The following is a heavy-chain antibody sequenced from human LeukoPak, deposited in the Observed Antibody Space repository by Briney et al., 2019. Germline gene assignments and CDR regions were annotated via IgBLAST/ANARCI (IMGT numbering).Heavy chain of an antibody. J-gene: IGHJ6*04. CDR2: IDPSGGST. D-gene: IGHD1-26*01. V-gene: IGHV1-46*01. CDR3: ARARVGANLLDV. Sequence: ASVKVSCKASGYTFTTYYMHWVRQAPGQGLEWMGMIDPSGGSTNYAQKFQGRVTMTRDTSTSTVYMELSSLRSEDTAVYYSARARVGANLLDVWGKGTTVTVSS. CDR1: GYTFTTYY.